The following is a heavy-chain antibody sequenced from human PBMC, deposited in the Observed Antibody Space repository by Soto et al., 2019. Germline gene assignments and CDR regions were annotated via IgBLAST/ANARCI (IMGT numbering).Heavy chain of an antibody. D-gene: IGHD4-17*01. CDR3: ARVYGDYEITSEGYYYYGMDV. CDR2: INHSGST. CDR1: GGSFSGYY. V-gene: IGHV4-34*01. J-gene: IGHJ6*02. Sequence: SETLSLTCAVYGGSFSGYYWSWIRQPPGKGLEWIGEINHSGSTNYNPSLKSRVTISVDTSKNQFSLKLSSVTAADTAVYYCARVYGDYEITSEGYYYYGMDVWGQGTTVTVS.